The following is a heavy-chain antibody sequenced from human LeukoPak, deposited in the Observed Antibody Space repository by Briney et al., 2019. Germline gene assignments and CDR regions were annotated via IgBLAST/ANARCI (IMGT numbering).Heavy chain of an antibody. V-gene: IGHV3-7*01. Sequence: GGSLRLSCAASGFTFSRYWMTWVRQAPGKGLEWVANIKEDGSDNSYVESVKGRFTISRDNAKNLLYLQLNSLRAEDTAVYFCARRRYSDYWGQGTLVTVSS. CDR3: ARRRYSDY. CDR1: GFTFSRYW. CDR2: IKEDGSDN. J-gene: IGHJ4*02.